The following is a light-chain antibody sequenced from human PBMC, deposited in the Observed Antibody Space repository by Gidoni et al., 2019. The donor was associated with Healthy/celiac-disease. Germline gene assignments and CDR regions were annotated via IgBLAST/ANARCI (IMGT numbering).Light chain of an antibody. J-gene: IGKJ2*01. CDR3: QQYNNWPQT. CDR2: GAS. CDR1: QSVSSN. Sequence: EIVMTQSPATLSVSLGEGATLPCRASQSVSSNLAWYQQKPGQAPRALIYGASTRATGIPARFSGSGSGTEFTLTISSLQSEDFAVYYCQQYNNWPQTFGQGTKLEIK. V-gene: IGKV3-15*01.